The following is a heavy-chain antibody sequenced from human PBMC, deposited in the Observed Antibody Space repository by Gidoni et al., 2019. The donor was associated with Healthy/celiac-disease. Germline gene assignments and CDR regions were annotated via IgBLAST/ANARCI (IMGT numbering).Heavy chain of an antibody. CDR3: ARGTRREYSSGWYGTPYMLFDY. Sequence: QVQLQQWGAGLLKPSETLSLTCAGYGGSFSRYYWTWIRQPPGTGLGWIGEINHSGSTNYNPSLKSRVTISVDTSKNQFSRKLSSVTAADTAVYYCARGTRREYSSGWYGTPYMLFDYWGQGTLVTVSS. J-gene: IGHJ4*02. CDR2: INHSGST. D-gene: IGHD6-19*01. V-gene: IGHV4-34*01. CDR1: GGSFSRYY.